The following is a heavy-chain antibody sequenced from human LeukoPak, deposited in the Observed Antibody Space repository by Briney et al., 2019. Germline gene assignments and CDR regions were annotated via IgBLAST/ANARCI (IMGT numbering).Heavy chain of an antibody. V-gene: IGHV2-5*02. CDR3: AHTRDDYTYDF. Sequence: SGPTLVHPCPAPTLTFSVYGMSRGPSGVAVGWIRQPPVKALEWLALIRWDDAKRFSPSLRSRLTTSKDTSKNQVVLTMTNMDTFDTATYYCAHTRDDYTYDFWGQGTPVTVSS. CDR1: GMSRGPSGVA. D-gene: IGHD5-24*01. CDR2: IRWDDAK. J-gene: IGHJ4*02.